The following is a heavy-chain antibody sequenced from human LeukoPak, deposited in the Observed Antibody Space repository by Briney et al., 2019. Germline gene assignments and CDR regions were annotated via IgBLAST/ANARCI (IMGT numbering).Heavy chain of an antibody. V-gene: IGHV1-2*02. CDR2: INPNSGGT. J-gene: IGHJ3*02. D-gene: IGHD5-12*01. Sequence: PWASVKVSCKASGYTFTGYYMHWVRQAPGQGLEWMGWINPNSGGTNYAQKFQGRVTMTRDTSISTAYMELSRLRSDDTAAYYCARGRGYSGYDLGIWGQGTMVTVSS. CDR3: ARGRGYSGYDLGI. CDR1: GYTFTGYY.